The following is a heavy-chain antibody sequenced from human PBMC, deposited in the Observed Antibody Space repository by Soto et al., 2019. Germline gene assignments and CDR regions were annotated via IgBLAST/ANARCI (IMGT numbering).Heavy chain of an antibody. Sequence: GGSLRLCCAASGFTFSTYTMTWVRQAPGKGLESVASLNSISNSAYYVDSVRGRFTISRDNSKNSLFLQLNGLRPEDMGFYYCTRTPDYWGPGTLVTVSS. V-gene: IGHV3-21*01. CDR2: LNSISNSA. CDR1: GFTFSTYT. CDR3: TRTPDY. J-gene: IGHJ4*02.